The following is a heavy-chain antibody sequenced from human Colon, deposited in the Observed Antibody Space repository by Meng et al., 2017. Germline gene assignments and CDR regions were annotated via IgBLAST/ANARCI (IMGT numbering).Heavy chain of an antibody. CDR2: IYYSGST. CDR1: GGSVISNSYY. Sequence: LQGPGPGLGRPSETLSLTCTVSGGSVISNSYYWSWIRQPPGKGLEWIGFIYYSGSTNYNPSLKSRVTISVDTSKNQFSLKVSSVTAADTAVYYCARDSGYDKNWFDPWGQGTLVTVSS. CDR3: ARDSGYDKNWFDP. V-gene: IGHV4-61*01. J-gene: IGHJ5*02. D-gene: IGHD5-12*01.